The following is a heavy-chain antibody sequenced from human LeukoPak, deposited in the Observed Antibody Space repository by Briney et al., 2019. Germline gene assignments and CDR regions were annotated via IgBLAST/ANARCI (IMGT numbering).Heavy chain of an antibody. CDR3: ASSRLYSGSYYYFDY. Sequence: SVKVSFKASGGTFSIYAISWVRQAPGQGLEWMGGIIPIFGTANYAQKFQGRVTITADKSTSTAYMELSSLRSEDTAVYYCASSRLYSGSYYYFDYWGQGTLVTVSS. V-gene: IGHV1-69*06. D-gene: IGHD1-26*01. J-gene: IGHJ4*02. CDR1: GGTFSIYA. CDR2: IIPIFGTA.